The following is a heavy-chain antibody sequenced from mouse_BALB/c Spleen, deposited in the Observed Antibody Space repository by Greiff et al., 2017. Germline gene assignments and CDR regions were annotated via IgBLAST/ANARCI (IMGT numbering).Heavy chain of an antibody. V-gene: IGHV1-4*01. CDR2: INPSSGYT. D-gene: IGHD2-1*01. Sequence: QVQLKQSGAELARPGASVKMSCKASGYTFTSYTMHWVKQRPGQGLEWIGYINPSSGYTNYNQKFKDKATLTADKSSSTAYMQLSSLTSEDSAVYYCARGLYYGNYDYAMDYWGQGTSVTVSS. CDR1: GYTFTSYT. J-gene: IGHJ4*01. CDR3: ARGLYYGNYDYAMDY.